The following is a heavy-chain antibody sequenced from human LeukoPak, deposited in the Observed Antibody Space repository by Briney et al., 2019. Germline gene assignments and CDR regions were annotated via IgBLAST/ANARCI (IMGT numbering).Heavy chain of an antibody. J-gene: IGHJ4*02. CDR1: GGSISTYY. CDR3: ARTSHDYISFFDY. V-gene: IGHV4-59*01. CDR2: IYHSGST. D-gene: IGHD3-16*01. Sequence: SETLSLTCTVSGGSISTYYWNWIRQPPGQVLEWIGYIYHSGSTNYNPSLQSRVTISVDTSKNQFSLKLSSVTAADTAVYYCARTSHDYISFFDYWGQGTLVTVSS.